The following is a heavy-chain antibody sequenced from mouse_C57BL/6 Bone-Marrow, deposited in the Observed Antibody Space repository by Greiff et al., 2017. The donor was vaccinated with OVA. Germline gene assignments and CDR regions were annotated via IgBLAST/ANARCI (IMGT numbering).Heavy chain of an antibody. CDR2: INPNYGTT. V-gene: IGHV1-39*01. CDR1: GYSFTDYN. D-gene: IGHD1-1*01. Sequence: VQLQQSGPELVKPGASVKISCKASGYSFTDYNMYWVKQSNGKSLEWIGVINPNYGTTSYNQKFKGKATLTVDQSSSTAYMQLNSLTSEDSAVYYCAFYYGSSYRYFDVWGTGTTVTVSS. CDR3: AFYYGSSYRYFDV. J-gene: IGHJ1*03.